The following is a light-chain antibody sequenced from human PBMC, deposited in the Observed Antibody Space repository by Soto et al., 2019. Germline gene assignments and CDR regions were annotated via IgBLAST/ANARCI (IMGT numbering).Light chain of an antibody. J-gene: IGKJ3*01. Sequence: VISMTQSPSLLSASTGDRVTISCRMSQDIKNYLAWYQQRPGKAPALLIYSASTLQNGVPSRFSGSWSGTAFTLTISRLQSEDFATYYCQQYYSFPFTFGPGTKVDV. CDR3: QQYYSFPFT. V-gene: IGKV1D-8*01. CDR1: QDIKNY. CDR2: SAS.